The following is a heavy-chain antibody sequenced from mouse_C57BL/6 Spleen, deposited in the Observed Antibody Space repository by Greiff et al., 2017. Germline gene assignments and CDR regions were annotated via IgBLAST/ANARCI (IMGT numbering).Heavy chain of an antibody. CDR3: ARPYSRTGFAY. V-gene: IGHV1-64*01. J-gene: IGHJ3*01. D-gene: IGHD2-12*01. Sequence: QVQLKQPGAELVKPGASVKLSCKASGYTFTSYWMHWVKQRPGQGLEWIGMIHPNSGSTNYNEKFESKATLTVDKSSSTAYMQLSSLTSADSAVYYCARPYSRTGFAYWGQGTLVTVSA. CDR2: IHPNSGST. CDR1: GYTFTSYW.